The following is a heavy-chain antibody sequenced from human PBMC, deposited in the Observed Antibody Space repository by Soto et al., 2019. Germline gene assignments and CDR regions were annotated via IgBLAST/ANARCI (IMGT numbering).Heavy chain of an antibody. Sequence: ASVKVSCKASGYTFTSYGISWVRQAPGQGLEWMGWISAYNGNTNYAQKLQGRVTMTTDTSTSTAYMELRSLRSDDTAVYYCARAYCSGGSCYSEGWFDPWGQGTLVTVS. CDR1: GYTFTSYG. V-gene: IGHV1-18*01. CDR3: ARAYCSGGSCYSEGWFDP. CDR2: ISAYNGNT. D-gene: IGHD2-15*01. J-gene: IGHJ5*02.